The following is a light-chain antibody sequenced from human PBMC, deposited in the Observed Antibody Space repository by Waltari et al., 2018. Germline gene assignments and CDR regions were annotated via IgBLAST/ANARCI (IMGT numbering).Light chain of an antibody. J-gene: IGLJ2*01. CDR1: SSDVGSYNL. V-gene: IGLV2-23*01. CDR2: EDS. Sequence: QSALTQPASVSGSPGQSITISCTGTSSDVGSYNLVSWYQQHPGKVPKLMLYEDSKRPAGLSNRCSGSKSGNTASLTISGLQAEDEADYYCCSYAAGGSAVLFGGGTKLTVL. CDR3: CSYAAGGSAVL.